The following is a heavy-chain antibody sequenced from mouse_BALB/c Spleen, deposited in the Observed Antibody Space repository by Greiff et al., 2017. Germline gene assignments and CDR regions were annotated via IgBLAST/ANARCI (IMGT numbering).Heavy chain of an antibody. D-gene: IGHD4-1*01. Sequence: VQLQQSGPELVKPGASVKMSCKASGYTFTDYVISWVKQRTGQGLEWIGEIYPGSGSTYYNEKFKGKATLTADKSSNTAYMQLSSLTSEDSAVYFCAREGNWDEFAYWGQGTLVTVSA. V-gene: IGHV1-77*01. CDR2: IYPGSGST. J-gene: IGHJ3*01. CDR1: GYTFTDYV. CDR3: AREGNWDEFAY.